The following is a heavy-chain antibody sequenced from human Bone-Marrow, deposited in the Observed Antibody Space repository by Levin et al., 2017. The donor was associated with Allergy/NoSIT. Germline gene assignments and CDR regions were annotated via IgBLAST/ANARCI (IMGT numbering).Heavy chain of an antibody. D-gene: IGHD6-19*01. V-gene: IGHV1-18*01. CDR1: GYTFTNYG. CDR2: ISAYNGNT. CDR3: ARDCEWLVICGMDV. Sequence: GASVKVSCKASGYTFTNYGISWVRQAPGQGLEWMGWISAYNGNTNYAQKFQGRVTMTTDTSTSTAYMELRSLRSADTAVYYCARDCEWLVICGMDVWGQGTTVTVSS. J-gene: IGHJ6*02.